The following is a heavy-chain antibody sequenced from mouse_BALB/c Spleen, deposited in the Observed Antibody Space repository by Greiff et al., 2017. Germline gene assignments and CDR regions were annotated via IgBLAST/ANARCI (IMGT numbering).Heavy chain of an antibody. V-gene: IGHV1-31*01. Sequence: VQLQQSGPELMKPGASVKISCKASGYSFTSYYMHWVKQSHGKNLEWIGYIDPFNGGTSYNQKFKGKATLTVDKSSSTAYMHLSSLTSEDSAVYYCARDYDYDVGNAMDYWGQGTSVTVSS. J-gene: IGHJ4*01. CDR3: ARDYDYDVGNAMDY. CDR2: IDPFNGGT. D-gene: IGHD2-4*01. CDR1: GYSFTSYY.